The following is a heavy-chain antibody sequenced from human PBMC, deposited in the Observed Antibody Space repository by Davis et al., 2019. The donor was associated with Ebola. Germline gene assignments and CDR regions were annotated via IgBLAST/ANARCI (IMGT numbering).Heavy chain of an antibody. V-gene: IGHV4-59*01. J-gene: IGHJ4*02. CDR2: IYYSGST. CDR1: GDSISSYY. CDR3: ARGFPVANY. Sequence: GSLRLSCTVSGDSISSYYWSWIRQPPGKGLEWIGFIYYSGSTNYNPSLESRVTISVDTSKNQFSLRLSSVTVADTAVYYCARGFPVANYWGQGTLVTVSS.